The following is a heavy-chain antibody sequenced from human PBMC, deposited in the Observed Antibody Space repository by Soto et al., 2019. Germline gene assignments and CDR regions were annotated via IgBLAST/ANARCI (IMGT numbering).Heavy chain of an antibody. CDR1: GFTFSSYG. D-gene: IGHD1-26*01. J-gene: IGHJ6*02. CDR2: ISYDGSNK. Sequence: QVQLVESGGGVVQPGRSLRLSCAASGFTFSSYGMHWVRQAPGKGLEWVAVISYDGSNKYYADSVKGRFTISRDNSKNTRYLQMNSLRAEDTAVYYCAKDLIPIVGAKSHYYYGMDVWGQGTTVTVSS. V-gene: IGHV3-30*18. CDR3: AKDLIPIVGAKSHYYYGMDV.